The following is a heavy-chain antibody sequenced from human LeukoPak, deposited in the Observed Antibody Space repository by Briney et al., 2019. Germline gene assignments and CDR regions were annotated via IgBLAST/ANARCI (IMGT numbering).Heavy chain of an antibody. J-gene: IGHJ4*02. CDR3: AKTSRRDSTYDSPFDY. CDR2: VRGNRTAT. D-gene: IGHD4-11*01. CDR1: GFTFSTYA. V-gene: IGHV3-23*01. Sequence: GGSLRLSCAASGFTFSTYAMTWVRQARGKGLEWVSAVRGNRTATYYAESVKGRVTISRDNYRNIVYLQMNSLRAEDTAIYYCAKTSRRDSTYDSPFDYWGQGTLVTVSS.